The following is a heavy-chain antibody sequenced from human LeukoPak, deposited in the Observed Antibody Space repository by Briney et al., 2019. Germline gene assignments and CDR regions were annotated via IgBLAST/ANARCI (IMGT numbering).Heavy chain of an antibody. V-gene: IGHV4-39*07. Sequence: SETLSLTCTVSGDSISSTNYYWGWIRQPPGKGLEWIGSIYYSGSTNYNPSLKSRVIISVDTSKKQFSLILSSVTAADTAVYYCARKGGGQLVNTRRWFDPWGQGTLVTVSS. CDR1: GDSISSTNYY. CDR2: IYYSGST. J-gene: IGHJ5*02. CDR3: ARKGGGQLVNTRRWFDP. D-gene: IGHD6-13*01.